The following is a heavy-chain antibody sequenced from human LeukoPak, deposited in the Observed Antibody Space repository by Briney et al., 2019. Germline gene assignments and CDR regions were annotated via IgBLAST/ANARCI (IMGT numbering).Heavy chain of an antibody. CDR2: IIPILGIA. V-gene: IGHV1-69*04. CDR3: ARGAPYYGMDV. J-gene: IGHJ6*02. Sequence: SVKVSCKASGGTFSSYAISWVRQAPGQGLEWMGRIIPILGIANYAQKFQGRVTMTRNTSISTAYMELSSLRSEDTAVYYCARGAPYYGMDVWGQGTTVTVSS. CDR1: GGTFSSYA.